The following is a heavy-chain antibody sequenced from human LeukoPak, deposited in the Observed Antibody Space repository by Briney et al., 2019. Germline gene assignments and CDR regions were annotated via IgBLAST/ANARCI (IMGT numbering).Heavy chain of an antibody. J-gene: IGHJ4*02. Sequence: SETLSLTCTVSGYSISSGYYWGWIRQPAGKGLEWIGRIYTSESTNYNPSLKSRVTISVDTSRNQFSLKLSSVTAADTAVYYCARGLWFGDENPPYFDYWGQGILVTVSS. D-gene: IGHD3-10*01. CDR3: ARGLWFGDENPPYFDY. CDR2: IYTSEST. V-gene: IGHV4-61*02. CDR1: GYSISSGYY.